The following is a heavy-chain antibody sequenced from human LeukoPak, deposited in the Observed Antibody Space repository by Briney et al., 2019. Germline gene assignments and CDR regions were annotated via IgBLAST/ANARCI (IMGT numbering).Heavy chain of an antibody. V-gene: IGHV4-39*01. CDR3: ARHAGGIAAAGTRPLDY. D-gene: IGHD6-13*01. J-gene: IGHJ4*02. Sequence: SETLSLTCTVSGASFSSNTYYWGWIRQPPGKGLEWIGSIYYSGSTYYNPSLKSRVTMSVDTSKNQFSLKLSSVTAADTAVYYCARHAGGIAAAGTRPLDYWGQGTLVTVSS. CDR2: IYYSGST. CDR1: GASFSSNTYY.